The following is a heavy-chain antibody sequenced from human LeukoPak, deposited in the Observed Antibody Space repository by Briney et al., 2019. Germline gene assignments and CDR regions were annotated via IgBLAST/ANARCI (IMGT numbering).Heavy chain of an antibody. V-gene: IGHV4-34*01. J-gene: IGHJ6*03. D-gene: IGHD3-16*01. CDR1: GGSFRGYY. CDR2: INHSGST. CDR3: ARGQGLGDPNYYYYYYMDV. Sequence: SETLSLTCAVYGGSFRGYYRSWIRQPPGKGLEWIGEINHSGSTNYNPSLKSRVTISVDTSKNQFSLKLSSVTAADTAVYYCARGQGLGDPNYYYYYYMDVWGKGTTVTVSS.